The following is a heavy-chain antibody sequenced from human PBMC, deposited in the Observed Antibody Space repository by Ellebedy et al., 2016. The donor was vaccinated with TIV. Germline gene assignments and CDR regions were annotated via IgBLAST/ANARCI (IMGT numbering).Heavy chain of an antibody. CDR2: IYYSGST. CDR1: GFTFSSYS. Sequence: GSLRLSCAASGFTFSSYSMNWVRQAPRKGLEWIGSIYYSGSTYYNPSLKSRVTISVDTSKNRFSLKLSSVTAADTAVYYCAREVKGGRLRVYFFDYWGQGTLVTVSS. CDR3: AREVKGGRLRVYFFDY. J-gene: IGHJ4*02. V-gene: IGHV4-39*07. D-gene: IGHD2-21*02.